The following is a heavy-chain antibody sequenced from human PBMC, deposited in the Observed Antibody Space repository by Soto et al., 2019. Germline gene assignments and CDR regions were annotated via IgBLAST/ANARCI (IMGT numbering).Heavy chain of an antibody. V-gene: IGHV3-30-3*01. CDR2: ISYDGSNK. CDR3: ARDKEANRYCSGGSCYCLGY. Sequence: QVQLVESGGGVVQPGRSLRLSCAASGFTFSSYAMHWVRQAPGKGLEWVAVISYDGSNKYYADSVKGRFTISRDNSKNTLYLQMNSLRAEDTAVYYCARDKEANRYCSGGSCYCLGYWGQGTLVTVSS. J-gene: IGHJ4*02. CDR1: GFTFSSYA. D-gene: IGHD2-15*01.